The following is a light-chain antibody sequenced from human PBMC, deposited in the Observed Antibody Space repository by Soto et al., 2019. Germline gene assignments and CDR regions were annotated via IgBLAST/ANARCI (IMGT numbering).Light chain of an antibody. Sequence: QSALTQPASVSGSPGQSITISCTGTSSDIGSYNLVSWYQQCPGKAPKLMIYEDTQRPSGVSHRFSGSKSGTTASLTISGLQAEDEADYYCCSYAGSSTLVFGGGTKLTVL. J-gene: IGLJ3*02. CDR2: EDT. CDR3: CSYAGSSTLV. CDR1: SSDIGSYNL. V-gene: IGLV2-23*01.